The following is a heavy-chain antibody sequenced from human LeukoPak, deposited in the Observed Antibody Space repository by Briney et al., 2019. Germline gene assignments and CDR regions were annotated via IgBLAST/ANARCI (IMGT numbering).Heavy chain of an antibody. CDR3: AREYYYGSGNYGGFDY. CDR1: GGSISSYY. D-gene: IGHD3-10*01. CDR2: IYGGGGGT. J-gene: IGHJ4*02. Sequence: ETLSLTCTVSGGSISSYYWSWIRQPPGKGLEWDSVIYGGGGGTSYADSVKGRFTISRDNSKNTLYLQMNTLRADDTAVYYCAREYYYGSGNYGGFDYWGQGTLVTVSS. V-gene: IGHV3-53*01.